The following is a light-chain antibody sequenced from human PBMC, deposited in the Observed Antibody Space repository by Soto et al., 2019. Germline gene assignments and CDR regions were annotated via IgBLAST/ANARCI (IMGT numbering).Light chain of an antibody. Sequence: QSALTQPPSASGSPGQSVAISCTGTSSDVGGYNYVSWYQQHPSKAPKLMIYEVNKRPSGVPDRFSGSKSGNMASLTVSGLQAEDEADYYCSSYAGSSNVFGTGTKVTVL. CDR3: SSYAGSSNV. J-gene: IGLJ1*01. CDR2: EVN. V-gene: IGLV2-8*01. CDR1: SSDVGGYNY.